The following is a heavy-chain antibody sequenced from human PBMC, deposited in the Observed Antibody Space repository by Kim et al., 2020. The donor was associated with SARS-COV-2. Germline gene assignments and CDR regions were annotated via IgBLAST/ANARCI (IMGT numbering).Heavy chain of an antibody. V-gene: IGHV3-48*04. D-gene: IGHD3-16*01. Sequence: GGSLRLSCAASGFTFSSYYMNWVRQAPGKGLEWVAYINKDGSAKYYADSVKGRFTISRDNAKNSLYLQMNSLRAEDTAVYYCARERHTSRNMMTVGVYS. J-gene: IGHJ5*01. CDR2: INKDGSAK. CDR3: ARERHTSRNMMTVGVYS. CDR1: GFTFSSYY.